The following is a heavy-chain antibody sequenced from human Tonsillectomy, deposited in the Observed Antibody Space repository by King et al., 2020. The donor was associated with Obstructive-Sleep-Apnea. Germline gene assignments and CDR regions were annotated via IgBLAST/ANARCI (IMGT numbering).Heavy chain of an antibody. D-gene: IGHD6-19*01. V-gene: IGHV3-30*04. CDR2: MSHEGRNK. CDR3: AGDRVAGSPITDRWFDL. CDR1: GFIFSSYA. Sequence: VQLVESGGGGVQPGRSLRLSCTASGFIFSSYALHWVRQAPGKGLEWGAVMSHEGRNKFYAGSVKGRFTISRDISNNTLYLQMNTLRPEDTAVYYCAGDRVAGSPITDRWFDLWGQGTLVTVSS. J-gene: IGHJ5*02.